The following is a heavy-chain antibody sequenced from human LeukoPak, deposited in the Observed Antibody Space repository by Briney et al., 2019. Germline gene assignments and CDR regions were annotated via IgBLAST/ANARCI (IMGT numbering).Heavy chain of an antibody. CDR1: GGSISSSSYY. J-gene: IGHJ4*02. CDR3: ARPLVATITIFDY. Sequence: SETLSLTCTVSGGSISSSSYYWGWIRQPPGKGLEWVGSIYYSGSTYYNPSLKRRVTISVDTSKNQFSLKLSSVTAADTAVYYCARPLVATITIFDYRGQGTLVTVSS. D-gene: IGHD5-12*01. V-gene: IGHV4-39*01. CDR2: IYYSGST.